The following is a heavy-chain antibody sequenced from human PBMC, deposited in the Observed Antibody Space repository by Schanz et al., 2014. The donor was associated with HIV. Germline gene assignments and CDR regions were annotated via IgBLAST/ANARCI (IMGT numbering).Heavy chain of an antibody. CDR2: ISGSGRST. D-gene: IGHD3-16*01. CDR3: ARDDADRFMNQAPHGY. V-gene: IGHV3-23*01. J-gene: IGHJ4*02. Sequence: EVQLLESGGGLIQPGGSLRLSCAASGFTFSSYAMSWVRQAPGKGLEWVSVISGSGRSTYYADSVKGRFTISRDNSKNTVLRQMSRLRSEATALYYWARDDADRFMNQAPHGYWGRGTLVTVSS. CDR1: GFTFSSYA.